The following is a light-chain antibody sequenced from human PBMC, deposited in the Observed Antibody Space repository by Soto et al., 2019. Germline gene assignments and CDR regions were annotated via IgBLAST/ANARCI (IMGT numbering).Light chain of an antibody. J-gene: IGKJ1*01. Sequence: EIVMTQSPAPLSVSPGERATLSCRASQSVSSNLAWYQQKPGQAPRLLIYGASTRATGIPARFSGSGSGTEFTLTISSLQSEGFAVYYFQHYNNWPRTFGQGTKVEIK. V-gene: IGKV3-15*01. CDR2: GAS. CDR3: QHYNNWPRT. CDR1: QSVSSN.